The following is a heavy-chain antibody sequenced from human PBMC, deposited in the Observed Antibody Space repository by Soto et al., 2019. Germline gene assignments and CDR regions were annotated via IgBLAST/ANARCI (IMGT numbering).Heavy chain of an antibody. D-gene: IGHD3-10*01. CDR3: MRPAPRGRHYFYFGMDV. CDR1: GFTFSSYA. Sequence: EVQLLESGGGLVQPGGSLRLSCAASGFTFSSYAMSWVRQAPGKGLEWVSGISSSGGSTYYADSVKGRFTISRDNSKNTLFLRMSRPRVEDTAVYYCMRPAPRGRHYFYFGMDVWGQGTTVTVSS. CDR2: ISSSGGST. J-gene: IGHJ6*02. V-gene: IGHV3-23*01.